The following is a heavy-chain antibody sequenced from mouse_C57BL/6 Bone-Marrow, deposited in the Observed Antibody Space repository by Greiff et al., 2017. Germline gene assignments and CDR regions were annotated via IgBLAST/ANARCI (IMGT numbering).Heavy chain of an antibody. Sequence: QVQLQQPGAELVKPGASVKMSCKASGYTFTSYWITWVKQRPGQGLEWIGDIYPGSGSTNSNEKFKSKATLTVDTSSSTAYMQLSSLTSEDSAVYYCARIITTVKAPYYAMDYWGQGTSVTVSS. J-gene: IGHJ4*01. CDR3: ARIITTVKAPYYAMDY. D-gene: IGHD1-1*01. CDR1: GYTFTSYW. CDR2: IYPGSGST. V-gene: IGHV1-55*01.